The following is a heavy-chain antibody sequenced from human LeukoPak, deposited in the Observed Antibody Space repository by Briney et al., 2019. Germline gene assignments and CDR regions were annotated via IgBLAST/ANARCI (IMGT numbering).Heavy chain of an antibody. CDR1: GGTFSSYA. J-gene: IGHJ4*02. V-gene: IGHV1-69*05. D-gene: IGHD2-15*01. CDR2: IIPIFGTA. Sequence: SVKVPCKASGGTFSSYAISWVRQAPGQGLEWMGGIIPIFGTANYAQKFQGRVTITTDESTSTAYMELSSLRSEDTAVYYCASPFTRSCSGGSCYTEWGQGTLVTVSS. CDR3: ASPFTRSCSGGSCYTE.